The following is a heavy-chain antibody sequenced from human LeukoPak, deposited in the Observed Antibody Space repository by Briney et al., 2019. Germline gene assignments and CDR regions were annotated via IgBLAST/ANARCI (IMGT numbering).Heavy chain of an antibody. Sequence: SETLSLTCTVSGGSIGSYYWSWIRQPPGKGLEWIGYIYYSGSTNYNPSLKSRVTISVDTSKNQFSLKLSSVTAADTAVYYCAGELDTLDGMDVWGQGTTVTVSS. CDR3: AGELDTLDGMDV. V-gene: IGHV4-59*01. J-gene: IGHJ6*02. D-gene: IGHD5-18*01. CDR1: GGSIGSYY. CDR2: IYYSGST.